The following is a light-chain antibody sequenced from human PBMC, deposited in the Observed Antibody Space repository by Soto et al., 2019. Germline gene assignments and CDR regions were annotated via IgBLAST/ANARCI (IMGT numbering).Light chain of an antibody. CDR1: QSVSSY. V-gene: IGKV3-11*01. J-gene: IGKJ1*01. CDR3: QQRSNWPVT. Sequence: EIVLTQSPATLSLSPGERATLSCRASQSVSSYLAWYQQKPGQTPRLLIYDASNRATDIPARSSGSVSGTDFTLTISSLEPEDFAVYYCQQRSNWPVTFGQGTRVEIK. CDR2: DAS.